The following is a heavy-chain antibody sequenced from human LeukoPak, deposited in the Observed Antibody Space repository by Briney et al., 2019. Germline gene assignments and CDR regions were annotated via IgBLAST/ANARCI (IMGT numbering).Heavy chain of an antibody. D-gene: IGHD3-22*01. V-gene: IGHV1-8*01. CDR3: ASGYYYDSSGYLPDHY. J-gene: IGHJ4*02. CDR1: GYTFTSYD. CDR2: MNPNSGNT. Sequence: GASVKVSCKASGYTFTSYDINWVRQATGQGLEWMGWMNPNSGNTGYAQKFQGRVTMTRNTSIGTAYMELSSLRSEDTAVYYCASGYYYDSSGYLPDHYWGQGTLVTVSS.